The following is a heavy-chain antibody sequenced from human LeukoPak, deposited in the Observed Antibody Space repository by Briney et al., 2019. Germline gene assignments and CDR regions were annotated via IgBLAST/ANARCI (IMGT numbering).Heavy chain of an antibody. CDR2: IGYDGRNK. Sequence: GRSLRLSCAASGFTFSSYGMHWVRQAPGKGLEWVTFIGYDGRNKYYADSVKGRFTISRDNAKNSLYLQMNSLRAEDTAVYYCARDRSRPGELPFDYWGQGTLVTVSS. J-gene: IGHJ4*02. CDR3: ARDRSRPGELPFDY. CDR1: GFTFSSYG. V-gene: IGHV3-33*01. D-gene: IGHD1-26*01.